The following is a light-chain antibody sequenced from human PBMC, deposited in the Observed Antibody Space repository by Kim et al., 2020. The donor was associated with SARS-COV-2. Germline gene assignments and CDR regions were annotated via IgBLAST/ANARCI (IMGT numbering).Light chain of an antibody. J-gene: IGKJ5*01. CDR1: QTMNNY. CDR3: QQSYSVPI. CDR2: AAS. Sequence: DSQLTQSPSSLSASVGDRVTITCRTSQTMNNYLNWYQQTPAGAPKLLIYAASTLQDGVPSRFSGNRSGTDYTLTISSLPPEDFATYFCQQSYSVPIFGQGTRLEIK. V-gene: IGKV1-39*01.